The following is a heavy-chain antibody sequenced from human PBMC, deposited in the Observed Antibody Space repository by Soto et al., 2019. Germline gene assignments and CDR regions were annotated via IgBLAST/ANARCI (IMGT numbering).Heavy chain of an antibody. Sequence: GGSLRLSCAASGVTVSSNYMSWVRQTPGKGLEWVSVIYSGGSTYYADSVKGRFTISRHNSKNTLYLQMNSLRAEDTAVYYCARGPPVYGSGSYYLDYWGQGTLVTVSS. V-gene: IGHV3-53*04. J-gene: IGHJ4*02. CDR1: GVTVSSNY. CDR2: IYSGGST. CDR3: ARGPPVYGSGSYYLDY. D-gene: IGHD3-10*01.